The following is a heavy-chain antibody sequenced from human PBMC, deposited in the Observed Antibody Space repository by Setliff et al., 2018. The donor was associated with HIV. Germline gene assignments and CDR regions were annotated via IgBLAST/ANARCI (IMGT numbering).Heavy chain of an antibody. V-gene: IGHV4-38-2*02. CDR3: AREGGLDYYDSSGHYSY. Sequence: PSETLSLTCAVSGYSISSGYYWGWIRQPPGRGLEWIGNIYHSGGTHYNPSLRSRVTISVDTSKNQFSLKLSSVTAADTAVYYCAREGGLDYYDSSGHYSYWGQGTLVTVSS. CDR1: GYSISSGYY. CDR2: IYHSGGT. J-gene: IGHJ4*02. D-gene: IGHD3-22*01.